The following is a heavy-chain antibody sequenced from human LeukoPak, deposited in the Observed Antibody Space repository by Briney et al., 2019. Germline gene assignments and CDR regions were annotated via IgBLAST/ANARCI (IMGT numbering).Heavy chain of an antibody. Sequence: ASVKVSCKASGGTFSSYAISWVRQAPGQGLEWMGWISAYNGNTNYAQKLQGRVTMTTDTSTSTAYMELRSLRSDDTAVYYCARGFQGGSGSYWSDPWGQGTLVTVSS. CDR3: ARGFQGGSGSYWSDP. J-gene: IGHJ5*02. D-gene: IGHD3-10*01. V-gene: IGHV1-18*01. CDR1: GGTFSSYA. CDR2: ISAYNGNT.